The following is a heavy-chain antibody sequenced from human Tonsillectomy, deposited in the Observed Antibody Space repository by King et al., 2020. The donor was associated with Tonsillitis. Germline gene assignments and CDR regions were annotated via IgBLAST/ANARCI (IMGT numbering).Heavy chain of an antibody. CDR2: TYYRSKWYN. V-gene: IGHV6-1*01. CDR3: ARGDCSGGSCYSDGYFDF. CDR1: GDSVSSNSAA. Sequence: VQLQQSGPGLVKPSQTLSLTCAISGDSVSSNSAAWNWIRQSPSRGLEWLGRTYYRSKWYNDYAPSVTSRITISPDTAKNQFSLHLNSVTPEDTAVYYCARGDCSGGSCYSDGYFDFWGQGTLVAVSS. D-gene: IGHD2-15*01. J-gene: IGHJ4*02.